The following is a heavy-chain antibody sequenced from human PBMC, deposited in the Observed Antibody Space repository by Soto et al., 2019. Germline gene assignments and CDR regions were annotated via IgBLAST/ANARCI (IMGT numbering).Heavy chain of an antibody. J-gene: IGHJ4*02. V-gene: IGHV3-33*01. Sequence: GGSLRLSCAASGFTFSSYGMHWVRQAPGKGLEWVAVIWYDGSNKYYADSVKGRFTISRDNSKNTLYLQMNSLRAEDTAVYYCARSVIAVAGPIDYWGQGTLVTVSS. CDR1: GFTFSSYG. CDR2: IWYDGSNK. D-gene: IGHD6-19*01. CDR3: ARSVIAVAGPIDY.